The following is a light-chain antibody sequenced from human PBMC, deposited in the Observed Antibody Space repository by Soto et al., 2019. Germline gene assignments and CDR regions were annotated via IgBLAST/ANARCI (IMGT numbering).Light chain of an antibody. CDR3: QKYHNWPPQYT. CDR1: QTVSSN. V-gene: IGKV3-15*01. Sequence: EIVMTQSPATLSVSPGERATLSCRASQTVSSNLAWYQQKPGQAPRLLIHGASTRSSGVPTRFSGSGSGTDFTLTISSLQSEDFAVYYSQKYHNWPPQYTFGQGTKLQIK. CDR2: GAS. J-gene: IGKJ2*01.